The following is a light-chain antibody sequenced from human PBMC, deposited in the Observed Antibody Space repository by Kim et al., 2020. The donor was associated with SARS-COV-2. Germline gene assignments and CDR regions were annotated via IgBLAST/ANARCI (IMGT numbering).Light chain of an antibody. CDR2: DGS. Sequence: SIDIPCPGTSSNIATYNFVSWYYQHPGKAPTLIIFDGSTRPSGISPRCSGSKAGNTASLTITGLQAEDEADYYCISYRSSGTPYVFGTGTKVTVL. J-gene: IGLJ1*01. CDR1: SSNIATYNF. V-gene: IGLV2-14*04. CDR3: ISYRSSGTPYV.